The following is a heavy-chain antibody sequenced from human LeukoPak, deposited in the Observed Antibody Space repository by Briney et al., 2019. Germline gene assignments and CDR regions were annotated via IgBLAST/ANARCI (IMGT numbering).Heavy chain of an antibody. V-gene: IGHV3-7*01. CDR3: ARWRQWLVYYYYYGMDV. Sequence: GGSLRLSCAASGFTFSSYWMSWVRQAPGKGLEWVANIKQDGSEKYYVDSVKGRFTISRDNAKNSLYLQMNSLRAEDTAVYYCARWRQWLVYYYYYGMDVWGQGTTVTVSS. D-gene: IGHD6-19*01. CDR2: IKQDGSEK. CDR1: GFTFSSYW. J-gene: IGHJ6*02.